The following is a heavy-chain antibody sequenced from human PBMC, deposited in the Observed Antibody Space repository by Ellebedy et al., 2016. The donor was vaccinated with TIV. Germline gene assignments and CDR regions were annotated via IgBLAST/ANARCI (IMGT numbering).Heavy chain of an antibody. Sequence: HTGGSLRLXCAASGFTFSSYGMHWVRQAPGKGLVWVSRINSDGSSTSYADSVKGRFTISRDNAKNTLYLQMNSLRAEDTAVYYCATGRLVLDYWGQGTLVTVSS. CDR2: INSDGSST. V-gene: IGHV3-74*01. CDR1: GFTFSSYG. J-gene: IGHJ4*02. CDR3: ATGRLVLDY. D-gene: IGHD6-6*01.